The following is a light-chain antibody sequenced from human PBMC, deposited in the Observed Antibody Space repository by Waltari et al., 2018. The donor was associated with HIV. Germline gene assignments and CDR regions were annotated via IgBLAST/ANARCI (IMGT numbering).Light chain of an antibody. CDR3: MQGAHWPYT. CDR1: QSLVYSDGNTY. V-gene: IGKV2-30*01. CDR2: KVS. Sequence: DVVMTQSPLSLPVTLGQPASVSCRSSQSLVYSDGNTYLNWFHQRPGQSPRRLIYKVSRRDSGAPDRFSGSGSATNFTLKISRVEAGDVGVYYCMQGAHWPYTFGQGTKLEIK. J-gene: IGKJ2*01.